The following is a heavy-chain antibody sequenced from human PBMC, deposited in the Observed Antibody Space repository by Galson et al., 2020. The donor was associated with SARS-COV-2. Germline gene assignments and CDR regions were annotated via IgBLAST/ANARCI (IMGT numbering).Heavy chain of an antibody. CDR3: ARDRRGRYQLLDYYYYYGMDV. V-gene: IGHV3-48*02. CDR1: GFTFSSYS. CDR2: ISSSSSTI. J-gene: IGHJ6*02. Sequence: GGSLRLSCAASGFTFSSYSMNWVRQAPGKGLEWVSYISSSSSTIYYADSVKGRFTISRDNAKNSLYLQMNSLRDEDTAVYYCARDRRGRYQLLDYYYYYGMDVRGQGTTVTVSS. D-gene: IGHD2-2*01.